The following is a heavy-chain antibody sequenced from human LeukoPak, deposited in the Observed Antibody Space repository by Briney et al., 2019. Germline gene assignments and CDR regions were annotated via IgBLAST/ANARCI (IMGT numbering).Heavy chain of an antibody. CDR1: GFTFSSYS. CDR3: AKEEAGSSWYRNWFDP. V-gene: IGHV3-23*01. CDR2: ISGNGGST. D-gene: IGHD6-13*01. J-gene: IGHJ5*02. Sequence: PGGSLRLSCAASGFTFSSYSMSWVRQAPGKGLEWVSAISGNGGSTYYADSVKGRFTISRDNSKNTLYLQMNSLRAEDTAVYYCAKEEAGSSWYRNWFDPWGQGTLVTVSS.